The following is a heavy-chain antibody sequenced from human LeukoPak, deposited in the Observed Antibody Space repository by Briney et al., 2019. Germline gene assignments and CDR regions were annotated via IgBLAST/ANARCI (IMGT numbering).Heavy chain of an antibody. V-gene: IGHV4-39*01. J-gene: IGHJ2*01. CDR2: IYYSGST. D-gene: IGHD7-27*01. CDR1: GGSISSSGYY. Sequence: SETLSLTCAVSGGSISSSGYYWGWIRQPPGKGLEWIGSIYYSGSTYYNPSLKSRVTISVDTSKNQFSLKLSSVTAADTAVYYCARQGLTGRQGYFDLWGRGTLVTVSS. CDR3: ARQGLTGRQGYFDL.